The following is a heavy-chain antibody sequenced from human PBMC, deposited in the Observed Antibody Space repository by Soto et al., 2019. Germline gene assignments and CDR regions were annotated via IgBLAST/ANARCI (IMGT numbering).Heavy chain of an antibody. D-gene: IGHD6-19*01. CDR1: GGSIRSSDW. V-gene: IGHV4-4*02. J-gene: IGHJ4*02. CDR3: ASCTSGCTPDY. Sequence: SETLSLTCTVSGGSIRSSDWWSWVRQPPGKGLEWIGEIYQSGNTNYNPSLKSRVTISLDKSKNQFSLKVNSVTAADTAVYYCASCTSGCTPDYWGQGTVVIVSS. CDR2: IYQSGNT.